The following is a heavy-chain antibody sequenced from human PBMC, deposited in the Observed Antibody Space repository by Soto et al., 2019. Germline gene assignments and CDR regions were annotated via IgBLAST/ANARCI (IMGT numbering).Heavy chain of an antibody. J-gene: IGHJ4*02. CDR2: IYYSGST. V-gene: IGHV4-61*01. D-gene: IGHD3-10*01. CDR1: GGSVSSGSYY. CDR3: AREAPMVRGVISYDY. Sequence: QVQLQESGPGLVKPSETLSLTCTVSGGSVSSGSYYWSWIRQPPGKGLEWIGYIYYSGSTNYNPSPKSRVTISVDTSKNQFSLKLSSVTAADTAVYYCAREAPMVRGVISYDYWGQGTLVTVSS.